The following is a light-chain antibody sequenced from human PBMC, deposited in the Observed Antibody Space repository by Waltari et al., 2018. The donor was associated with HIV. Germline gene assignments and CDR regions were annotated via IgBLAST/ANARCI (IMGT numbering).Light chain of an antibody. Sequence: SYELTQPPSVPVSPGQTASITCSGDKLGDKYASWYQQRPGQSPVLVIYQDNKRPSGMPGRFAGSNCGNTTTLSISGTQAMDEADYYCQAWDSSTPRVFGGGTKLTVL. CDR1: KLGDKY. CDR2: QDN. V-gene: IGLV3-1*01. CDR3: QAWDSSTPRV. J-gene: IGLJ3*02.